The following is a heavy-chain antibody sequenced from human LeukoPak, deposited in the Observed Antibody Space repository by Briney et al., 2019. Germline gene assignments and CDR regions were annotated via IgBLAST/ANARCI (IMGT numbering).Heavy chain of an antibody. CDR3: AKELVLRGP. CDR2: IYPGDSDT. V-gene: IGHV5-51*01. Sequence: GESLKISCKGSGYSFTSYWIGWVRQMPGKGLEWMGIIYPGDSDTRYSPSFQGQVTISADKSISTAYLQWNSLRAEDTALYYCAKELVLRGPWGQGTLVTVSS. J-gene: IGHJ5*02. CDR1: GYSFTSYW. D-gene: IGHD3-10*01.